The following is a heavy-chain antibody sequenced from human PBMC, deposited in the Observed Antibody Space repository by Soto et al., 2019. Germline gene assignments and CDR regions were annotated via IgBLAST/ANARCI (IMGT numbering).Heavy chain of an antibody. CDR3: ATLPPRIEVTVLPIPT. D-gene: IGHD2-15*01. Sequence: SETLSLTCTVSGASISNGDYYWSWIRQPPGKGLEWIGFIYHIGSTNYNPSLRGRVTISVDKSNNQFSLTLKYVTAADTAVYYCATLPPRIEVTVLPIPTWGQGTLVTVSS. CDR1: GASISNGDYY. CDR2: IYHIGST. V-gene: IGHV4-30-4*01. J-gene: IGHJ5*02.